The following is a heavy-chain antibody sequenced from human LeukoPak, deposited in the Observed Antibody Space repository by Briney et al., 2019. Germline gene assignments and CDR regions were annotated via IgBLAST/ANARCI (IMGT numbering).Heavy chain of an antibody. CDR3: ARGVRYYGSGYYFDY. V-gene: IGHV1-46*01. CDR1: GYTFTSYY. CDR2: INPSGGST. J-gene: IGHJ4*02. Sequence: ASVKVSCKASGYTFTSYYMHWVRQAPGQGLEWMGIINPSGGSTSYAQKFQGGVTMTRDTSTSTVYMELSSLRSEDTAVYYCARGVRYYGSGYYFDYWGQGTLVTVSS. D-gene: IGHD3-10*01.